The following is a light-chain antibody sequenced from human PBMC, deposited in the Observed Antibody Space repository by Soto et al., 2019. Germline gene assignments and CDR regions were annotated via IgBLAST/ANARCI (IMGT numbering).Light chain of an antibody. CDR1: QSVSSSY. CDR2: GAS. Sequence: EIVLTQSPVTLSLAPGERATLSCRASQSVSSSYLAWYQQKPGQAPRLLIYGASSSATGIPDRFSGSGSETDFTLTISRLEPEDFAVYFCQQYGSSPLTFGGGTKVEIK. CDR3: QQYGSSPLT. J-gene: IGKJ4*01. V-gene: IGKV3-20*01.